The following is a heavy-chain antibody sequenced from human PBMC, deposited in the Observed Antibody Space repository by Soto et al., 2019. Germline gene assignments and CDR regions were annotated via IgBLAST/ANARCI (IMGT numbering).Heavy chain of an antibody. Sequence: ASVKVSCKASGYTFTSYYMHWVRQAPGQGLEWMGIINPSGGSTSYAQKFQGRVTMTRDTSTSTVYMELSSLRSEDTAVYYCARGLCGGSCYHDYYFDYWGQGTLVPVSS. J-gene: IGHJ4*02. CDR2: INPSGGST. V-gene: IGHV1-46*03. CDR1: GYTFTSYY. D-gene: IGHD2-15*01. CDR3: ARGLCGGSCYHDYYFDY.